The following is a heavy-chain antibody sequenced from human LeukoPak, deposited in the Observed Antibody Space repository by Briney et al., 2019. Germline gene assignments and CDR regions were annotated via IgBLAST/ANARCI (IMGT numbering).Heavy chain of an antibody. CDR2: ISYDGSNK. Sequence: GGSLRLSCAASGFTFSSYAMHWVRQAPGKGLEWVAVISYDGSNKYYADSVKGRFTTSRDNSKNTLYLQMNSLRAEDTAVYYCARDRVGATDYFDYWGQGTLVTVSS. J-gene: IGHJ4*02. V-gene: IGHV3-30-3*01. CDR3: ARDRVGATDYFDY. CDR1: GFTFSSYA. D-gene: IGHD1-26*01.